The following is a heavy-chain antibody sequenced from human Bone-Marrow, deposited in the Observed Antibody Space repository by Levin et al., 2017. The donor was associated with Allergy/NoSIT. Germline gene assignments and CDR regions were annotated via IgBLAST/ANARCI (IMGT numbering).Heavy chain of an antibody. Sequence: PSETLSLTCAVYGGSFSGYYWSWIHQPPGKGLEWIGEINHSGSTNYNPSLKSRVTISVDTSKNQFSLKLSSVTAADTAVYYCARMDSSGSTGGAVDYWGQGTLVTVSS. CDR3: ARMDSSGSTGGAVDY. CDR1: GGSFSGYY. J-gene: IGHJ4*02. CDR2: INHSGST. V-gene: IGHV4-34*01. D-gene: IGHD3-22*01.